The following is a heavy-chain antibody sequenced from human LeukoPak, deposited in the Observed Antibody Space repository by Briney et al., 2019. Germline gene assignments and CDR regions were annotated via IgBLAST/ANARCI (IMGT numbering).Heavy chain of an antibody. V-gene: IGHV5-51*01. J-gene: IGHJ5*02. CDR1: GYIFTSYW. D-gene: IGHD2-15*01. Sequence: GESLQIPCKGSGYIFTSYWIGWVRQMPGKGLEWMGIIYPGDSDTRYSPSFQGQVTISADKSISTAYLQWSSLKASDTAMYYCARKVAAIERGFSWFDPWGQGTLVTVSS. CDR2: IYPGDSDT. CDR3: ARKVAAIERGFSWFDP.